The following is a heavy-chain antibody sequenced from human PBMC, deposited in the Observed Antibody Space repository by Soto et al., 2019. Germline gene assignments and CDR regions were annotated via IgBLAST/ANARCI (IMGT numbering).Heavy chain of an antibody. J-gene: IGHJ4*02. CDR2: ISGSGGST. CDR3: AKDDSSQYYFDY. CDR1: GFTFSSYA. Sequence: GGSLRLSCTASGFTFSSYAMSWVRQAPGKGLEWVSAISGSGGSTYYADSVKGRFTISRDNSKNTLYLQMNSLRAEDTAVYYCAKDDSSQYYFDYWGQGTLVTVSS. V-gene: IGHV3-23*01. D-gene: IGHD6-13*01.